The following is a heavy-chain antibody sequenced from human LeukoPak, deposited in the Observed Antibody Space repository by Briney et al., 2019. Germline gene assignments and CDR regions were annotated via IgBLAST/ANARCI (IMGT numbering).Heavy chain of an antibody. Sequence: PGRSLRLSWAASGFTFDDYAMRWVRQAPGKGLEWVSGISWNSGSIGYADSVKGRFTISRDNAKNSLYLQMNSLRAEDTALYYCAKDRDGYNYFDYWGQGTLVTVSS. D-gene: IGHD5-24*01. CDR1: GFTFDDYA. J-gene: IGHJ4*02. CDR3: AKDRDGYNYFDY. V-gene: IGHV3-9*01. CDR2: ISWNSGSI.